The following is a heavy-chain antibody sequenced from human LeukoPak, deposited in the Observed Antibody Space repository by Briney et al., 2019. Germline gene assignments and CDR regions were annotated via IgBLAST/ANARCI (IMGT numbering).Heavy chain of an antibody. Sequence: SETLSLTCTVSGGSISSYYWSWIRQAPGKGLEWIGYIYYSGTTKYNPSLMGRVSISVDTFKNQFSLRLSSVAAADTAVYYCARHGGSYFYYWGQGTLVTVSS. CDR3: ARHGGSYFYY. CDR2: IYYSGTT. V-gene: IGHV4-59*08. J-gene: IGHJ4*02. CDR1: GGSISSYY. D-gene: IGHD1-26*01.